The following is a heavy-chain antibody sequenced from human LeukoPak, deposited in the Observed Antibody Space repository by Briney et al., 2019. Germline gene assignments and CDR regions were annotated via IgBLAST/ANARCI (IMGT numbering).Heavy chain of an antibody. J-gene: IGHJ5*02. V-gene: IGHV3-23*01. D-gene: IGHD2-21*01. CDR1: GFIFSSYA. CDR2: ISGSGTST. CDR3: VKVSYDIVVTKNRIPKLSWLDP. Sequence: PGGSLRLSCVASGFIFSSYAMTWVRQTPGKGLEWVSGISGSGTSTYYAASVRGRFTISRDDSEKPLHLQMNSLRVEDTATYYCVKVSYDIVVTKNRIPKLSWLDPWGQGIMVAVSS.